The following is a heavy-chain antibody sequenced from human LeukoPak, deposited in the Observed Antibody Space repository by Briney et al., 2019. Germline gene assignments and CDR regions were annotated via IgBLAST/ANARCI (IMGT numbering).Heavy chain of an antibody. CDR3: ARDYCSGGSCYSDY. CDR2: ISSSDSTI. Sequence: GGSLRLSCAASGFTFSSYEMNWVRQAPGKGLEWVSYISSSDSTIYYADSVKGRFTISRDNAKNSLYLQMNSLRAEDTAVYYCARDYCSGGSCYSDYWGQGTLVTVSS. J-gene: IGHJ4*02. D-gene: IGHD2-15*01. CDR1: GFTFSSYE. V-gene: IGHV3-48*03.